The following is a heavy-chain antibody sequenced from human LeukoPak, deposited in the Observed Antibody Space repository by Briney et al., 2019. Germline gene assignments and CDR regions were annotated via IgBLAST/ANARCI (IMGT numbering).Heavy chain of an antibody. V-gene: IGHV3-13*01. CDR2: LASGSQT. D-gene: IGHD5-18*01. CDR3: VREARGYHYTYFDY. CDR1: GFTLGRHD. J-gene: IGHJ4*02. Sequence: PGGSLRLSCTASGFTLGRHDMHWVRQTTGEGLEWVAALASGSQTFYAGSVQGRFTVSREDAKNSLYLQMNSLRAGDTAVYYCVREARGYHYTYFDYWGQGTLVTVSS.